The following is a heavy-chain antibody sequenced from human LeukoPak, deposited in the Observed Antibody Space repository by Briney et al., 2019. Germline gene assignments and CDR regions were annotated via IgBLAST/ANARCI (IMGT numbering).Heavy chain of an antibody. CDR1: GGSISSGDYY. J-gene: IGHJ6*02. Sequence: SETLSLTCTVSGGSISSGDYYWSWTRQPPGKGLEWIGYIYYSGSTYYNPSLKSRVTISVDTSKNQFSLKLSSVTAADTAVYYCAREDSGYDLANGMDVWGQGTTVTVSS. D-gene: IGHD5-12*01. CDR3: AREDSGYDLANGMDV. V-gene: IGHV4-30-4*01. CDR2: IYYSGST.